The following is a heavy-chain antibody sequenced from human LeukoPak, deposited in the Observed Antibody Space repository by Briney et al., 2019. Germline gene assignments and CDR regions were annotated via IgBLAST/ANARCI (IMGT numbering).Heavy chain of an antibody. J-gene: IGHJ4*02. CDR3: ARSGRWLQLREFDY. Sequence: PSETLSLTCTVSGGSISSYYWSWIRQPPGKGLEWIGYIYYSGSTNYNPSLKSRVTISVDTSKNQFSLKLSSVTAADTAVYYCARSGRWLQLREFDYWGQGTLVTVSS. D-gene: IGHD5-24*01. CDR2: IYYSGST. V-gene: IGHV4-59*08. CDR1: GGSISSYY.